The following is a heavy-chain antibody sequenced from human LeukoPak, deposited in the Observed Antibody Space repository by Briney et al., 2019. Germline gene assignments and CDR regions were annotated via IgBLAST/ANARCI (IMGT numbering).Heavy chain of an antibody. V-gene: IGHV1-2*02. D-gene: IGHD3-16*01. CDR2: INPNSGGT. Sequence: ASVKVSCKASGYTFTGYYMHWVRQAPGQGLEWMGWINPNSGGTNYEQKFQGRVTMTRDTSISTAYMELSRLRSDDTAVYYCARAGEKYGDYADYWGQGTLVTVSS. J-gene: IGHJ4*02. CDR1: GYTFTGYY. CDR3: ARAGEKYGDYADY.